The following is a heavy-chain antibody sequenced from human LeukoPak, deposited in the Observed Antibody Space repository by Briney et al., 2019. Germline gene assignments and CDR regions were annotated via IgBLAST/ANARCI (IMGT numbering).Heavy chain of an antibody. J-gene: IGHJ4*02. CDR2: INPNSGEA. V-gene: IGHV1-2*02. CDR3: ARLPGSGSPHYFDY. Sequence: ASVKVSCKASGYTFTGYYLHWVRQAPGQGLEWMGWINPNSGEANYAQRFQDRVTMTWDTSISTAYMELSSLRSDDTAVFYCARLPGSGSPHYFDYWGQGTLLTVAS. D-gene: IGHD6-19*01. CDR1: GYTFTGYY.